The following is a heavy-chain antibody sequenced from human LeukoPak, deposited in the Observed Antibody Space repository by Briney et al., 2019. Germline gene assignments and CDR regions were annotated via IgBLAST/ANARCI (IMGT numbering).Heavy chain of an antibody. CDR2: IYYSRST. D-gene: IGHD3-22*01. CDR1: GGSISSYY. V-gene: IGHV4-59*01. J-gene: IGHJ4*02. CDR3: ARLGYYYDSSGQWVLYFDY. Sequence: SETLSLTCTVSGGSISSYYWSWIRQPPGKGLEWIGYIYYSRSTNYNPSLKSRVTISVDTSKNQFSLKLSSVTAADTAVYYCARLGYYYDSSGQWVLYFDYWGQGTLVTVSS.